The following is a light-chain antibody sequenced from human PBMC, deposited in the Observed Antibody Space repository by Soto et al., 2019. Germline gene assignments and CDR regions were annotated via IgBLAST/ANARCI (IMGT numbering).Light chain of an antibody. CDR2: GNN. CDR3: QSHDISLSALYV. V-gene: IGLV1-40*01. CDR1: NSKIGAGCE. J-gene: IGLJ1*01. Sequence: QPVRTKPPPGFRGPGQKVTLSCTGGNSKIGAGCEVHWYQQLPGTAPKLLIYGNNNRPSGVPDRFSGSKSATSASLAITGLQAEDEADYYCQSHDISLSALYVVVTVTKDTVL.